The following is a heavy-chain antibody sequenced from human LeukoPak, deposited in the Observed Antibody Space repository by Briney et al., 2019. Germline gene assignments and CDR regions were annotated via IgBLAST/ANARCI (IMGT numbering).Heavy chain of an antibody. V-gene: IGHV3-23*01. J-gene: IGHJ4*02. Sequence: PGGSLRLSCAASGFTYSSYAMSWVRQAPGKGLEWVSAISGSGGSIYYADSVKGRFTISRDNSKNTLYLQMNSLRAEDMAVYYCAKDLGVYYDSSGSKGRGWGQGTLVTVSS. D-gene: IGHD3-22*01. CDR3: AKDLGVYYDSSGSKGRG. CDR1: GFTYSSYA. CDR2: ISGSGGSI.